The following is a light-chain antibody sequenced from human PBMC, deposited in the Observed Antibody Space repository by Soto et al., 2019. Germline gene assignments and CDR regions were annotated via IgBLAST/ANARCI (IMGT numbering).Light chain of an antibody. J-gene: IGLJ2*01. V-gene: IGLV2-23*02. CDR3: CSYAGSSTVV. Sequence: QSALTQPASVSGSPGQSITISCSGTSSDVGSYNLVSWYQKHSGKAPQLVIYEVSKRPSGVSDRFSGSKSGNTASLTISGLQAEDEADYYCCSYAGSSTVVFGGGTKLTVL. CDR1: SSDVGSYNL. CDR2: EVS.